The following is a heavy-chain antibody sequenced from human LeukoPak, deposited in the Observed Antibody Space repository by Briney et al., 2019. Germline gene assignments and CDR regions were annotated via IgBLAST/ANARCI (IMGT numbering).Heavy chain of an antibody. J-gene: IGHJ4*02. Sequence: GGSLRLSCAASGFTFSSYAMSWVRQAPGKGLEWVSAISGSGGSTYYTDSVKGRSPIPRDNSKNTLYLQMNSLRAEDTAVYYCARLDCSSTSCYTGHSFDYWGQGTLVTVSS. V-gene: IGHV3-23*01. CDR3: ARLDCSSTSCYTGHSFDY. CDR2: ISGSGGST. D-gene: IGHD2-2*02. CDR1: GFTFSSYA.